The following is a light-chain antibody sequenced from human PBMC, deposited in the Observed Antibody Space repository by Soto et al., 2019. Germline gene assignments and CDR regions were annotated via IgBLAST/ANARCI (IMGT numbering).Light chain of an antibody. Sequence: EIVLTQSPATLSLSPGERATLSCRASQSVRNDLAWYQQKPGQAPRLLIYDASNRATGIPARFSGSGSGTEFSLTISSLEPEDFAVYYCQQRSNWPHTFGQGTKLEIK. J-gene: IGKJ2*01. CDR2: DAS. V-gene: IGKV3-11*01. CDR3: QQRSNWPHT. CDR1: QSVRND.